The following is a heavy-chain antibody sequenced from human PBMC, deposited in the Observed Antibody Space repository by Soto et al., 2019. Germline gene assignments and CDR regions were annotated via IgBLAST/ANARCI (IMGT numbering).Heavy chain of an antibody. Sequence: PSETLSLTCTVSGGSISSSSYYWGWIRQPPGKGLEWIGSIYYSGSTYYNPSLKSRVTISVDTSKNQFSLKLSSVTAADTAVYYCARQCSGGSCSHGCLDFWGQGTTVTVSS. J-gene: IGHJ6*02. D-gene: IGHD2-15*01. V-gene: IGHV4-39*01. CDR2: IYYSGST. CDR3: ARQCSGGSCSHGCLDF. CDR1: GGSISSSSYY.